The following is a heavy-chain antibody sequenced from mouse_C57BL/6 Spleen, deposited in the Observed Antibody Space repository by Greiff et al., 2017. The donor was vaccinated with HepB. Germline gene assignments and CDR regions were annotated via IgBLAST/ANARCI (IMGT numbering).Heavy chain of an antibody. CDR3: AIVQLRLRSYYFDY. J-gene: IGHJ2*01. Sequence: QVQLQQSGPELVKPGASVKISCKASGYAFSSSWMNWVKQRPGKGLEWIGRIYPGDGDTNFNGKFKGKATLTADKSSSTAYMQLSSLTSEDSAVYFCAIVQLRLRSYYFDYWGQGTTLTVSS. CDR2: IYPGDGDT. D-gene: IGHD3-2*02. CDR1: GYAFSSSW. V-gene: IGHV1-82*01.